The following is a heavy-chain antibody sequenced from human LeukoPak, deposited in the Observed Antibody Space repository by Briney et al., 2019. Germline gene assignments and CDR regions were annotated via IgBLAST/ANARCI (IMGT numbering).Heavy chain of an antibody. J-gene: IGHJ5*02. V-gene: IGHV3-30*02. Sequence: GGSLRLSCAASVFTFSSYGMDWVRQAPRKGLEGVAFIWYDGSNKYYADSVKGRFTNSRDNSKNTLYLQMNSVRAEDTAVYYCAKEPGGMEWLLSNWFDPWGQGTLVTVSS. CDR1: VFTFSSYG. CDR3: AKEPGGMEWLLSNWFDP. D-gene: IGHD3-3*01. CDR2: IWYDGSNK.